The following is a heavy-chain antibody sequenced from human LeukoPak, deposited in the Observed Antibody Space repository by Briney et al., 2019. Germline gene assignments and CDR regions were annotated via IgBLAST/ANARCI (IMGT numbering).Heavy chain of an antibody. CDR1: GFTFGSYM. D-gene: IGHD2-15*01. Sequence: SGGSLRLSCAASGFTFGSYMMTWVRQAPGRGLEWVSTISSNGGSTYYADSVKGRFTISRDNSKNTPYLQMCSLRAEDTAIYYCARYCSGASCYSGVDYWGQGTLVPVSS. CDR2: ISSNGGST. CDR3: ARYCSGASCYSGVDY. J-gene: IGHJ4*02. V-gene: IGHV3-23*01.